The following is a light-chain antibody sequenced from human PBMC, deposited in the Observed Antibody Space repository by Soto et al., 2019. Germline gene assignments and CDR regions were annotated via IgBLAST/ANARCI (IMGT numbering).Light chain of an antibody. CDR1: XXDVGGYNF. CDR3: CSYVSSKTYV. J-gene: IGLJ1*01. V-gene: IGLV2-14*01. Sequence: QSALTQPASVSGSPGQSITISXXXXXXDVGGYNFVSWYQQHPGKAPKLIIYEVSNRPSGVSNRFSGSKSDNTASLTISGLQAEDEADYYCCSYVSSKTYVFGTGTKVTVL. CDR2: EVS.